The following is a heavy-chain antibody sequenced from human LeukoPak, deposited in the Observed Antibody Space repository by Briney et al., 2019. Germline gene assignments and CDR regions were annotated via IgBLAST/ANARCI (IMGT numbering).Heavy chain of an antibody. CDR3: ARSPHSSGSAGYYYYYYMDV. V-gene: IGHV3-48*04. CDR1: GFTFSSYS. CDR2: ISSSSSTI. Sequence: GGSLRPSCAASGFTFSSYSMNWVRQAPGKGLEWVSYISSSSSTIYYADSVKGRFTISRDNAKNSLYLQMNSLRAEDTAVYYCARSPHSSGSAGYYYYYYMDVWGKGTTVTVSS. D-gene: IGHD3-22*01. J-gene: IGHJ6*03.